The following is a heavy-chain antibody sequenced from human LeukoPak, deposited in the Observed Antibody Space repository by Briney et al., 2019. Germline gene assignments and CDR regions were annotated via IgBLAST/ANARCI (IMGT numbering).Heavy chain of an antibody. D-gene: IGHD6-19*01. CDR1: GFTFSSYA. Sequence: GGSLRFSCAASGFTFSSYAMSWVRLASGKGLKWVAAISGSGGSTYYADSVKGRFTISRDNSKNTLYLQMNSLRVEDTAVYYCANGGIAVAAFDYWGQGTLVTVSS. CDR2: ISGSGGST. CDR3: ANGGIAVAAFDY. V-gene: IGHV3-23*01. J-gene: IGHJ4*02.